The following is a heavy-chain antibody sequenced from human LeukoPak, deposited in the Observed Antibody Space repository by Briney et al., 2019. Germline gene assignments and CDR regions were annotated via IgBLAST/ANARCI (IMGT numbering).Heavy chain of an antibody. CDR2: ISAYNGNT. CDR3: AREGGSGWYWMDNWFDP. CDR1: GYTFTSYG. V-gene: IGHV1-18*01. D-gene: IGHD6-19*01. Sequence: ASVKVSCKASGYTFTSYGISWVRQAPGQGLEWMGWISAYNGNTNYAQKLQGRVTMTTDTSTSTAYMELRSLRSDDTAVYYCAREGGSGWYWMDNWFDPWGQGTLVTVSS. J-gene: IGHJ5*02.